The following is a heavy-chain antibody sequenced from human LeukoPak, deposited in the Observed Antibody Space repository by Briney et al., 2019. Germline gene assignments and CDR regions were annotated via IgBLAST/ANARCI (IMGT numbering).Heavy chain of an antibody. V-gene: IGHV3-7*03. CDR1: GFPFNMYW. D-gene: IGHD3-22*01. CDR3: ARDNYDSSGYYEG. Sequence: GGSLRLSCAASGFPFNMYWVTWVRQAPGKGLEWVANIKQDETETYFGASVKGRFTISRDNSKNTLYFQMNSLRAEDTAVYYCARDNYDSSGYYEGWGQGTLVTVSS. J-gene: IGHJ4*02. CDR2: IKQDETET.